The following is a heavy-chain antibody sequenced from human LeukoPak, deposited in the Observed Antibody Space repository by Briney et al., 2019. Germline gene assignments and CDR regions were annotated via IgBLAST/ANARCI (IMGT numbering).Heavy chain of an antibody. CDR2: IYTRGST. CDR3: AGEGHYYDSTGYYYGGEDY. V-gene: IGHV4-4*07. J-gene: IGHJ4*02. D-gene: IGHD3-22*01. CDR1: GGSISIHH. Sequence: PSETLSLTCTVSGGSISIHHWSWIRQPAGKGLEWIGRIYTRGSTNYNPSLKSRVTISADISKNHLSLKLRSVTDADAAVYYCAGEGHYYDSTGYYYGGEDYWGQGTLVTVSS.